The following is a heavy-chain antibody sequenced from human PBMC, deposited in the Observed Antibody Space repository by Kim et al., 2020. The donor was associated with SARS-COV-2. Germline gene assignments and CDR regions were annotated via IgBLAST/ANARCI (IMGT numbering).Heavy chain of an antibody. J-gene: IGHJ5*02. D-gene: IGHD6-19*01. Sequence: SETLSLTCVVSGGALSSSSCWSWVRQPPGKGLEWIGEIDHSGTTTYNPSLKSRVTISADESKTHFSLRLKSVTAADTAVYYCARGVSSAWTLRPWFDPW. CDR1: GGALSSSSC. V-gene: IGHV4-4*02. CDR2: IDHSGTT. CDR3: ARGVSSAWTLRPWFDP.